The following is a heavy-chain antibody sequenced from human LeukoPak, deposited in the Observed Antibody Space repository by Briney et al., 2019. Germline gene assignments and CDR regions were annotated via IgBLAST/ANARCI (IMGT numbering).Heavy chain of an antibody. CDR3: ARDDSSGYYFWKVNANHGVFDI. D-gene: IGHD3-22*01. CDR2: IYYSGST. J-gene: IGHJ3*02. Sequence: SETLSLTCSVSDDSITMYYWTWIRQPPGKGLEWIGYIYYSGSTNYNPSLKSRVTISVDTSKNQFSLKLSTVTAADTAVYYCARDDSSGYYFWKVNANHGVFDIWGQGTMVTVSS. CDR1: DDSITMYY. V-gene: IGHV4-59*01.